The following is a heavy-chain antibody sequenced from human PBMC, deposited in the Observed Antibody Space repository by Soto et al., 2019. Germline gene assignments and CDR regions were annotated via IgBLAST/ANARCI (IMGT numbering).Heavy chain of an antibody. CDR3: ARGDYHDTSGPFSDAFDV. V-gene: IGHV3-7*04. Sequence: GGSLRLSCAASGFTFSSYWMSWVRQAPGKGLEWVANIKQDGSQKCYGVSVKGRFTISRDNTKNSLYLQMNSLRAEDTAVYYCARGDYHDTSGPFSDAFDVWGQGTMVTVSS. J-gene: IGHJ3*01. CDR2: IKQDGSQK. CDR1: GFTFSSYW. D-gene: IGHD3-22*01.